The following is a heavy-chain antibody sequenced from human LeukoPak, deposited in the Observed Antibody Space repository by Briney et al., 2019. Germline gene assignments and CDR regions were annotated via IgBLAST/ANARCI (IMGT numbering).Heavy chain of an antibody. D-gene: IGHD1-26*01. CDR1: GGSISSYH. V-gene: IGHV4-59*08. Sequence: SETLSLTCTVSGGSISSYHWSWIRQPPGKGLEWIGYIYYSGISNNNPSLKSRVTMSVDTSKNQFPLKLSSVTAADTAVYYCARHSTSYYKHLDSWGQGTLVTVSS. J-gene: IGHJ4*02. CDR2: IYYSGIS. CDR3: ARHSTSYYKHLDS.